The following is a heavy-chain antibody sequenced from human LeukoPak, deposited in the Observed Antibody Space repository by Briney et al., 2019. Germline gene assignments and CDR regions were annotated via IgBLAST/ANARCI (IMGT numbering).Heavy chain of an antibody. Sequence: PGGSLRLSCAASGFTFSSYGMHWVRQAPGKGLEWVAVIWYDGSNKYYADSVKGRFTISRDNSKNTLYLQMNSLRAEDTAVYYCAREDQLGIVGARRFDYWGQGTLVTVSS. V-gene: IGHV3-33*01. D-gene: IGHD1-26*01. J-gene: IGHJ4*02. CDR2: IWYDGSNK. CDR1: GFTFSSYG. CDR3: AREDQLGIVGARRFDY.